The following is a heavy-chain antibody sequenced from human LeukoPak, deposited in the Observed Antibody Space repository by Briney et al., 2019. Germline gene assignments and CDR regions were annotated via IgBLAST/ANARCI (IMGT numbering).Heavy chain of an antibody. CDR3: ARVSAGWLQSLGY. V-gene: IGHV1-8*01. CDR2: MNRNSGNT. Sequence: ASVKVSCKASGYTFTSYDINWVRQAPGQGPEWMGWMNRNSGNTGYAQKFQGRVTLTRNTSISTAYMELSSLRSEDTAVYYCARVSAGWLQSLGYWGQGTLVTVSS. D-gene: IGHD5-24*01. J-gene: IGHJ4*02. CDR1: GYTFTSYD.